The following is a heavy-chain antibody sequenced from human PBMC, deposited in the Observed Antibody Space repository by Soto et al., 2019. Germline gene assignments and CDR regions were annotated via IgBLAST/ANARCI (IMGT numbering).Heavy chain of an antibody. V-gene: IGHV4-59*01. CDR2: IYGTGTT. CDR1: DGPISSEY. J-gene: IGHJ4*02. Sequence: SGNLSPPRTGPDGPISSEYWGWVRQPPGKGLEWIGYIYGTGTTNYAPSLKNRVTMSLHTSKNQFSLTLSSVTAADTAMYYCAGFSSGTYLFGLWGPGTLVTVSS. D-gene: IGHD1-26*01. CDR3: AGFSSGTYLFGL.